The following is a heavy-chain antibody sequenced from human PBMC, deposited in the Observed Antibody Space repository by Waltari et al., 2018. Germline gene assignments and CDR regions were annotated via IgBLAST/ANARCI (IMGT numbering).Heavy chain of an antibody. CDR3: AKDPLVLMVYVGYGMDV. J-gene: IGHJ6*02. CDR2: ISWDGGST. D-gene: IGHD2-8*01. CDR1: GFTFDDYA. V-gene: IGHV3-43D*04. Sequence: EVQLVESGGVVVQPGGSLRLSCAASGFTFDDYAMHWVRQAPGKGLELVSLISWDGGSTYYADSVKGRFTISRDNSKNSLYLQMNSLRAEDTALYYCAKDPLVLMVYVGYGMDVWGQGTTVTVSS.